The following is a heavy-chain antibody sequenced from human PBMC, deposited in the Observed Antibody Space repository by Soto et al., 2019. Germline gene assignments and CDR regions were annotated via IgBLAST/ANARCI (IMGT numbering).Heavy chain of an antibody. Sequence: QVQLVESGGGVVQPGTSLRLSCAASGFTFRSYAMHWVRQAPGKGLEWVAVISKEGSNKYYADSAKGRFTISRDNSKNTLYLQMNSLRAEDTAVYHCARDGGSYWGQGTLVIVSS. CDR3: ARDGGSY. V-gene: IGHV3-30-3*01. D-gene: IGHD3-16*01. CDR2: ISKEGSNK. CDR1: GFTFRSYA. J-gene: IGHJ4*02.